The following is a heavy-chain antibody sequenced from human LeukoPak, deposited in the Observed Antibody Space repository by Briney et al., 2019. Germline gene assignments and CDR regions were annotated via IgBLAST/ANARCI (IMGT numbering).Heavy chain of an antibody. CDR2: IYHSGST. J-gene: IGHJ4*02. Sequence: SETLSLTCAVSGYSISSGYYWGWIRQPPGKGLEWIGSIYHSGSTYYNPSLKSRVTISVDTSKNQFSLKLSSVTAADTAVYYCAAYCSGGSCYSDSDYWGQGTLVTVSS. CDR1: GYSISSGYY. CDR3: AAYCSGGSCYSDSDY. D-gene: IGHD2-15*01. V-gene: IGHV4-38-2*01.